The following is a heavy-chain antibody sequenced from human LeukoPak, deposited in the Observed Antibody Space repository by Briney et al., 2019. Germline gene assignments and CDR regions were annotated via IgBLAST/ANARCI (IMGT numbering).Heavy chain of an antibody. J-gene: IGHJ4*02. D-gene: IGHD3-22*01. CDR1: GYTFTGYY. CDR3: ARGGARYYYDSSDYYTDY. Sequence: ASVKVSCKASGYTFTGYYMHWVRQAPGQGLEWMGWINPSSGGTNYAQKFQGRVTMTRDTSISTAYMELSRLRSDDTAVYYCARGGARYYYDSSDYYTDYWGQGTLVTVSS. CDR2: INPSSGGT. V-gene: IGHV1-2*02.